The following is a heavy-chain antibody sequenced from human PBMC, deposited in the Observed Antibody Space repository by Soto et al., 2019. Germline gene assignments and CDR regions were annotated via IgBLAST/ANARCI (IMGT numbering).Heavy chain of an antibody. CDR2: TYYNGNA. V-gene: IGHV4-39*01. CDR1: DGSIDRSNYY. Sequence: SMTLSLKCAVTDGSIDRSNYYWDWIRQPPGKGLEWIGTTYYNGNAYYNPSLKSRVTMSVDTSKNQFSLKLISVTAADTAVYYCARHFVAVVIKGWGYWGQGTLVTV. J-gene: IGHJ4*02. D-gene: IGHD3-22*01. CDR3: ARHFVAVVIKGWGY.